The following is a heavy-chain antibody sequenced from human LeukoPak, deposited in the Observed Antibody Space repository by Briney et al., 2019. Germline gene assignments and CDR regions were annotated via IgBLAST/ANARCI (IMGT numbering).Heavy chain of an antibody. CDR3: AKGLWFGEPFQH. CDR2: ISYDGSNK. D-gene: IGHD3-10*01. CDR1: GFTFSNYG. Sequence: GGPLRLSCAASGFTFSNYGMHWVRQAPGKGLEWEAVISYDGSNKYYADSVKGRFTISRDNSKNTLYLQMNSLRAEDTAVYYCAKGLWFGEPFQHWGQGTLVTVSS. J-gene: IGHJ1*01. V-gene: IGHV3-30*18.